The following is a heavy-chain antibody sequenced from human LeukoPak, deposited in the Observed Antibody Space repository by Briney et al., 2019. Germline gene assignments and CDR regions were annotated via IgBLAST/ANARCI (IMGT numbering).Heavy chain of an antibody. CDR3: ATVAPEDYYFDY. D-gene: IGHD3/OR15-3a*01. Sequence: ASVKVSCKVSGYTLTELSMHWVRQAPGKGLEWMGGFDPEDGETIYAQKFQGRVAMTEDASTDTAYMELSSLRSEDTAVYYCATVAPEDYYFDYWGQGTLVTVSS. CDR1: GYTLTELS. CDR2: FDPEDGET. V-gene: IGHV1-24*01. J-gene: IGHJ4*02.